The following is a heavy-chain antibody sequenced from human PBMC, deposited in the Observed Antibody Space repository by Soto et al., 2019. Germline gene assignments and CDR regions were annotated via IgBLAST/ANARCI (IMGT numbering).Heavy chain of an antibody. D-gene: IGHD3-22*01. CDR3: ARGAWDNSAYYFFDF. J-gene: IGHJ4*02. V-gene: IGHV4-34*01. CDR1: GGMLSASE. Sequence: PEARCHTWTGYGGMLSASELPCSRHSPERGLEWVGEINLNGYTKYSPSLQSRVTLSVDTTKKQVSLRLSSVTAADTAVYYCARGAWDNSAYYFFDFWGQXIQVIVS. CDR2: INLNGYT.